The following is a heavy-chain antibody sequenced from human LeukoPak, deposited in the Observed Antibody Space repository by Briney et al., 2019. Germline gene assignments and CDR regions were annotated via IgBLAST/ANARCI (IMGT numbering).Heavy chain of an antibody. CDR2: ISSNGGST. Sequence: GGSLRLSCAASGFTFSSYAMHWVRQTPGKGLEYGSAISSNGGSTYYAHSVKGRFTIYRDNSKNTLYLQMGSLRAECMALYYWARASNPTPYYDFWSGYFLFYGMDVWGQGRTVTVSS. J-gene: IGHJ6*02. V-gene: IGHV3-64*01. CDR1: GFTFSSYA. D-gene: IGHD3-3*01. CDR3: ARASNPTPYYDFWSGYFLFYGMDV.